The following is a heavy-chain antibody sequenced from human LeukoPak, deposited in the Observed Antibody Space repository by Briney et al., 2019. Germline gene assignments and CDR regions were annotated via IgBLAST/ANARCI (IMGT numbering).Heavy chain of an antibody. CDR3: ATRITLVRGVMLGGDY. D-gene: IGHD3-10*01. Sequence: GGSLRLSCAASGFTFTSYAMNWVRQAPGKGLEWDSAISGSGGSTYYADSVKGRFTISKDNSKNTLYLQMNTLRAEDTAVYYCATRITLVRGVMLGGDYWGQGTLVTVFS. J-gene: IGHJ4*02. V-gene: IGHV3-23*01. CDR1: GFTFTSYA. CDR2: ISGSGGST.